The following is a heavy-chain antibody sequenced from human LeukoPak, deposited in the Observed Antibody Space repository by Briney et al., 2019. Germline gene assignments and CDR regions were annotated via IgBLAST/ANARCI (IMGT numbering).Heavy chain of an antibody. CDR3: AGSLVVTALPFDY. J-gene: IGHJ4*02. V-gene: IGHV1-69*05. CDR2: IIPIFGTA. CDR1: GGTFSSYA. Sequence: SVSVSCTASGGTFSSYAMSWVRQAPGQGLEWMGGIIPIFGTANYAQKFQGRVTITTDESTSTAYMELSSLRSEDTAVYYCAGSLVVTALPFDYWGQGTLVTVSS. D-gene: IGHD2-21*02.